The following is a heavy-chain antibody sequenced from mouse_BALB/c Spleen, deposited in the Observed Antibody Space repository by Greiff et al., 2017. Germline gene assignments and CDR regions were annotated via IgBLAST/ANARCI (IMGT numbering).Heavy chain of an antibody. J-gene: IGHJ1*01. CDR3: ARVYYGNYDWYFDV. Sequence: EVKLVESGGGLVQPGGSLKLSCAASGFAFSRYWMSWVRQAPGKGLEWIGEINPDSSTINYTPSLKDKFIISRDNAKNTLYLQMSKVRSEDTALYYCARVYYGNYDWYFDVWGAGTTVTVSS. CDR1: GFAFSRYW. V-gene: IGHV4-1*02. D-gene: IGHD2-1*01. CDR2: INPDSSTI.